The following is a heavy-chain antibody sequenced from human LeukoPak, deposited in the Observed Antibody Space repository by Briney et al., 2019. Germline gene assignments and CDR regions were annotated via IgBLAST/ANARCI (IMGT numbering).Heavy chain of an antibody. J-gene: IGHJ5*02. Sequence: GGSLRLSCAASGFTFSNAWMNWVRQAPGKGLEWVSYISISGLTIFYADSVKGRFTVSRDNAQNSLYLQMDSLRAEDTAVYYCARGLVGSPWGPGTLVTVSS. D-gene: IGHD3-9*01. CDR1: GFTFSNAW. CDR2: ISISGLTI. V-gene: IGHV3-48*04. CDR3: ARGLVGSP.